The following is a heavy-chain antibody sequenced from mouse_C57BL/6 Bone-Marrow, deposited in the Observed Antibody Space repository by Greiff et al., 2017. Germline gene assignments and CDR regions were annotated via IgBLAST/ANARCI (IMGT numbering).Heavy chain of an antibody. CDR1: GYSFTSYW. Sequence: VQLQQPGPELVMPGASVKLSCKASGYSFTSYWLHWVKQSPGQGLEWIGEFDPSASFTNSNQKFKGKSPLAVDTSDSTAYMQLSSLTSETSAVYDCAISSCEYDGFAYWGQGTLVTVSA. J-gene: IGHJ3*01. CDR3: AISSCEYDGFAY. V-gene: IGHV1-69*01. CDR2: FDPSASFT. D-gene: IGHD2-4*01.